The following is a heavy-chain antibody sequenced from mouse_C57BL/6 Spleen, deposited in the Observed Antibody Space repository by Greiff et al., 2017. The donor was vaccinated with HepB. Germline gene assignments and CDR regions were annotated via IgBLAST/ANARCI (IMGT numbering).Heavy chain of an antibody. CDR2: ISSGSSTI. J-gene: IGHJ3*01. CDR1: GFTFSDYG. CDR3: ARPVRQLRGGFAY. Sequence: DVHLVESGGGLVKPGGSLKLSCAASGFTFSDYGMHWVRQAPEKGLEWVAYISSGSSTIYYADTVKGRFNISRDNAKNTLFLQMTSLRSEDTAMYYCARPVRQLRGGFAYWGQGTLVTVSA. V-gene: IGHV5-17*01. D-gene: IGHD3-2*02.